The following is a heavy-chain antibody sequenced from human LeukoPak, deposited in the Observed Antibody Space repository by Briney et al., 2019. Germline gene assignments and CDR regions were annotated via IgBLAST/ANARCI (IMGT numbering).Heavy chain of an antibody. CDR3: AKGSTVTTINDY. CDR1: GFTFTSFA. D-gene: IGHD4-17*01. CDR2: ISRSGVAT. J-gene: IGHJ4*02. Sequence: GGSLRLSCAASGFTFTSFAMSWVRQAPGKGLEWVSTISRSGVATYYANSVKGRFTISRDNSKNTLYLQMNSLRADDTAVYYCAKGSTVTTINDYWGQGTLVTVSS. V-gene: IGHV3-23*01.